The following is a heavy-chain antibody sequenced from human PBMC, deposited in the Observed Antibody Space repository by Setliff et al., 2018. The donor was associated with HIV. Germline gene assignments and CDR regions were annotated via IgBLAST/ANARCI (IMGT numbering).Heavy chain of an antibody. CDR1: GYTFTTYA. J-gene: IGHJ5*02. CDR2: INTNTGNP. CDR3: ARNYYDVWSLSFGGWFDP. Sequence: ASVKVSCKASGYTFTTYAMNWVRQAPGQGPEWMGWINTNTGNPTYAQGFTGRFVFSLGTSVSTAYLQISSLKAEDTAVYYCARNYYDVWSLSFGGWFDPWGQGTLVTVSS. V-gene: IGHV7-4-1*02. D-gene: IGHD3-3*01.